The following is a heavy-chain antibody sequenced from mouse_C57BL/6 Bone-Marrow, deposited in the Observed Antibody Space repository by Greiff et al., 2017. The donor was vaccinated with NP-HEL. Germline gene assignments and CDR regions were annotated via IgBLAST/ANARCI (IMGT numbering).Heavy chain of an antibody. CDR1: GFSLTSYG. Sequence: VQLQQSGPGLVQPSQSLSITCTVSGFSLTSYGVHWVRQSPGKGLEWLGVFWRGGSTDYNAAFISRLSISKDNSKSQVFFKMNSLQAYDTARYYCARRGNLYYFDYWGQGTTLTVSS. CDR3: ARRGNLYYFDY. D-gene: IGHD2-1*01. J-gene: IGHJ2*01. V-gene: IGHV2-2*01. CDR2: FWRGGST.